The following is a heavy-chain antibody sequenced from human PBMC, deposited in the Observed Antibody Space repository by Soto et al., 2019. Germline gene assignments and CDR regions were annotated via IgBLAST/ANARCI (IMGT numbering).Heavy chain of an antibody. CDR3: ARDKITGLFDY. J-gene: IGHJ4*02. CDR2: INHSGST. V-gene: IGHV4-34*01. D-gene: IGHD2-8*02. Sequence: PSETLSLTCAVYGGSFSGYSWTWIRQPPGTGLEWIGEINHSGSTNHNPSLKSRVTISVDTSKNQFSLKLTSVTAADTALYYCARDKITGLFDYWGQGTLVTVS. CDR1: GGSFSGYS.